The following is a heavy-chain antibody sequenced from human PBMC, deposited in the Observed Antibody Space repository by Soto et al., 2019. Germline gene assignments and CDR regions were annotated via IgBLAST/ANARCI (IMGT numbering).Heavy chain of an antibody. CDR2: IKQDGSDK. Sequence: EVQLVESGGDLVQPGGSLRLSCEVSGFTFSSYYMAWVRQAPGKGLEWVANIKQDGSDKFYVDSVKGRFTISRDNAKNSLYLQMNSLRAEDTAVYYCAREGIVGDSDDAPDIWGQGTMVIVSS. D-gene: IGHD1-26*01. CDR3: AREGIVGDSDDAPDI. V-gene: IGHV3-7*01. J-gene: IGHJ3*02. CDR1: GFTFSSYY.